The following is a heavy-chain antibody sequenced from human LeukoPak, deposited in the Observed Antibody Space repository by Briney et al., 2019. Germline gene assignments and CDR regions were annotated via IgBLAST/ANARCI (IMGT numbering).Heavy chain of an antibody. CDR1: GFTFDDYA. J-gene: IGHJ4*02. CDR3: AKAPRFVAPFDY. V-gene: IGHV3-9*01. CDR2: ISWNSASI. D-gene: IGHD3-10*01. Sequence: GRSLRLSCAASGFTFDDYAMHWVRQGPGKGLEWVSGISWNSASIDYADSVKGRFTISRDNAKNSLYLQMNSLRAEDTALYYCAKAPRFVAPFDYWGQGTPVTVSS.